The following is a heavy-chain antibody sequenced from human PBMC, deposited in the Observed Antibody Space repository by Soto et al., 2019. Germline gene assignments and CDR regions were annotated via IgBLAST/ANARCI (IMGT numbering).Heavy chain of an antibody. CDR2: IYYSGST. D-gene: IGHD6-6*01. CDR3: ARERAVAAQVYNWFDP. Sequence: SETLSLTCTVSGGSISSYYWSWIRQPPGKGLEWIGYIYYSGSTNYNPSLKSRVTISVDTSKNQFSLKLSSVTAADTAVYYCARERAVAAQVYNWFDPWGQGTLVTVSS. V-gene: IGHV4-59*01. CDR1: GGSISSYY. J-gene: IGHJ5*02.